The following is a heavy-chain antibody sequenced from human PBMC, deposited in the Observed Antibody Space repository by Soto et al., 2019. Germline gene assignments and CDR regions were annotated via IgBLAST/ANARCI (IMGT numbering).Heavy chain of an antibody. CDR3: ARWSYLDY. CDR2: ISGSDGKT. V-gene: IGHV3-23*01. CDR1: GFSFGSYA. Sequence: GSLRLSCAASGFSFGSYALSWVRQAPGKGLEWVSTISGSDGKTFYADSVKGRFSISRDTSQNTLYLQMNSLRADDTAIYYCARWSYLDYWGQGTRVTVSS. D-gene: IGHD3-3*01. J-gene: IGHJ4*02.